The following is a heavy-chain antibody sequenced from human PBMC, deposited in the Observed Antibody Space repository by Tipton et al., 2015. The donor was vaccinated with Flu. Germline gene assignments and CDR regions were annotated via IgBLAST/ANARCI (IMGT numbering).Heavy chain of an antibody. CDR3: TRIAADGKYYFDY. Sequence: SLRLSCAASGFTFSDYYMSWVRQAPGKGLEWVGFIRNKAYGGTPQYAASVKGRFTISRDDSKSIAYLQMNSLQTDDTAVYYCTRIAADGKYYFDYWGQGTLVTVSS. CDR2: IRNKAYGGTP. J-gene: IGHJ4*02. CDR1: GFTFSDYY. D-gene: IGHD6-13*01. V-gene: IGHV3-49*04.